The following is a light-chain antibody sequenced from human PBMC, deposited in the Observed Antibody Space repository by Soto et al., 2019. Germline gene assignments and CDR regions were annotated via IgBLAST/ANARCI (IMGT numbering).Light chain of an antibody. CDR3: QQYSTYPIT. J-gene: IGKJ5*01. CDR2: WAS. Sequence: DIVMTQSPDSLAVSLGERGTINCKSSQSVLYSSNNKNYLAWYQQKPGQPPKLLIYWASTRESGVPDRFSGSGSGTEFTLTISSLQSDDFATYYCQQYSTYPITFGQGTRLEIK. CDR1: QSVLYSSNNKNY. V-gene: IGKV4-1*01.